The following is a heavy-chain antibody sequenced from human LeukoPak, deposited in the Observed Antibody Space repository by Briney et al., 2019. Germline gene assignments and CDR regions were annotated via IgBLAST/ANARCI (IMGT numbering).Heavy chain of an antibody. D-gene: IGHD2-2*01. CDR1: GYTFTSYG. J-gene: IGHJ5*02. CDR2: ISAYNGNT. Sequence: ASVKVSCKASGYTFTSYGISWVRQAPGQGLEWMGWISAYNGNTNYAQKLQGRVTMTTDTSTSTAYMELRSLSSDDTAVYYCARYCSSTSCPGPFRYWFDPWGQGTLVTVSS. CDR3: ARYCSSTSCPGPFRYWFDP. V-gene: IGHV1-18*01.